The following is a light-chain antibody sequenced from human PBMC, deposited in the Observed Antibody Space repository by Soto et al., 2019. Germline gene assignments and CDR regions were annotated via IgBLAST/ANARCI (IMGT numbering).Light chain of an antibody. J-gene: IGLJ2*01. Sequence: QSALTQPPSASGSPGQSVTISCTGTSSDVGGYNYVSWYQQHPGKAPKLIIYEVSKRPSGVPDRFSGSKSGNTASLTVSGLQAEDEADYYCSSYAGSNNHVVFGGGTQLTVL. CDR3: SSYAGSNNHVV. V-gene: IGLV2-8*01. CDR2: EVS. CDR1: SSDVGGYNY.